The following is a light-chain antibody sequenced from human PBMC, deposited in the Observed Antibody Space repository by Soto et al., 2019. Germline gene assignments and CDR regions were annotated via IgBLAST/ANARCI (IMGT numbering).Light chain of an antibody. CDR1: QSVLYSSNNKNY. V-gene: IGKV4-1*01. CDR2: SAS. Sequence: DIVMTQSPDSLAVSLGERATINCKSSQSVLYSSNNKNYLAWYQQKPGQPPKALIYSASTRESGVPDRFSGSGSGTDFTLTISSLQAEDVAVYYCQQYYTTPWTFGQGTKVEIK. CDR3: QQYYTTPWT. J-gene: IGKJ1*01.